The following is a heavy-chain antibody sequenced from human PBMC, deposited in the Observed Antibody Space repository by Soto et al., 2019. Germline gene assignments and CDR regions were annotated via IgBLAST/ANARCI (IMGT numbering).Heavy chain of an antibody. J-gene: IGHJ4*02. CDR1: GFSFSHYA. Sequence: EVQLVESGGGLVQPGGSLRLSCSASGFSFSHYAMHWTRQAPGKGLEYVSEISSNGGNTYYADSVKGRFTISRDNSKNTLYLQMSSLRAEDTAVYYCVKVWGGYYFDYWGQGTLVTVSS. CDR2: ISSNGGNT. V-gene: IGHV3-64D*08. D-gene: IGHD7-27*01. CDR3: VKVWGGYYFDY.